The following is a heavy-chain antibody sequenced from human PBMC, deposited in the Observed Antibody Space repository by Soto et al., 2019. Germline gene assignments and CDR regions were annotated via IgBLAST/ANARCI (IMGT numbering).Heavy chain of an antibody. CDR3: AKDVDLNDYGDSMVFDY. CDR1: GFTFSSYG. J-gene: IGHJ4*02. CDR2: ISYDGSNK. Sequence: QVQLVESGGGVVQPGRSLRLSCAASGFTFSSYGMHWVRQAPGKGLEWVAVISYDGSNKYYADSVKGRFTISRDNSKNTLYLQMNSLRAEDTAVYYCAKDVDLNDYGDSMVFDYWGQGTLVTVSS. D-gene: IGHD4-17*01. V-gene: IGHV3-30*18.